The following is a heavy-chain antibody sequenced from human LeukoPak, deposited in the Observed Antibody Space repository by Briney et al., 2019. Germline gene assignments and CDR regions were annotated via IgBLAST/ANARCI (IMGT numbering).Heavy chain of an antibody. Sequence: SETLSLTCTVSGGSISSNSYYWGWIRQPPGKGLEWIGSIYYSGSTYYNPSLKSRVTISVDTSKNQFSLKLSSVTAADTAVYYCARDHRVVPAAIDWFDPWGQGTLVTVSS. CDR1: GGSISSNSYY. J-gene: IGHJ5*02. D-gene: IGHD2-2*02. CDR2: IYYSGST. CDR3: ARDHRVVPAAIDWFDP. V-gene: IGHV4-39*07.